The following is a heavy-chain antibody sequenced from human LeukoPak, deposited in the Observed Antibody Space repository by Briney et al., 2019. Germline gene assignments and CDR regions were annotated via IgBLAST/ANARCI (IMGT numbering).Heavy chain of an antibody. CDR3: ARATLAVAGSPPDY. Sequence: SETLSLTCTVSGGSISSGDYYWSWIRQPPGKGLEWIGYIYYSGNTYYNPSLKSRVTISVDKSKNQFSLKLSSVTAADTAVYYCARATLAVAGSPPDYWGQGTLVTVSS. CDR1: GGSISSGDYY. CDR2: IYYSGNT. D-gene: IGHD6-19*01. J-gene: IGHJ4*02. V-gene: IGHV4-30-4*01.